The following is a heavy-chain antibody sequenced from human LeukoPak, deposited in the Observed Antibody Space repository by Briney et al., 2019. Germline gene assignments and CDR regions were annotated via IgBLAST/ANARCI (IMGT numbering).Heavy chain of an antibody. Sequence: PSETLSLTCAVYGGSFSGYYWSWIRQPPGKGLEWIGEINHSGSTNYNPSLKSRVTISVDTSKNQFSLKLSSVTAADTAVYYCARGDGDYGWFDPWGQGTLVTVSS. D-gene: IGHD4-17*01. CDR1: GGSFSGYY. V-gene: IGHV4-34*01. J-gene: IGHJ5*02. CDR2: INHSGST. CDR3: ARGDGDYGWFDP.